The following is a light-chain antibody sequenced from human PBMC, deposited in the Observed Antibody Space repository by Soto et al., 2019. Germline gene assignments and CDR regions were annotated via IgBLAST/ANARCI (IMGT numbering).Light chain of an antibody. J-gene: IGKJ2*01. CDR3: QQDGSSPS. V-gene: IGKV3-20*01. CDR2: GAS. CDR1: QSVSSSY. Sequence: EIVLTQSPGTLSLSPGERANLSCRASQSVSSSYLGWYQQKPGQAPRLLIYGASSRATGIPDRFSGSGSGTDFTLTISRLEPEDFAVYYCQQDGSSPSLGQGTKLEIK.